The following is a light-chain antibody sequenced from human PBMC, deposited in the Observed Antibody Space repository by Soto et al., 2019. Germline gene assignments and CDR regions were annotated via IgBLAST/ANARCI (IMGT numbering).Light chain of an antibody. CDR1: SSNLGQNP. CDR2: SNS. V-gene: IGLV1-44*01. CDR3: AAWDDSLTGSWV. Sequence: QSVLTQPPSASGTPGQRVTISCSGSSSNLGQNPVPWYQQLPGTAPKLLIYSNSYRPSGVPDRFSGSKSGTSASLAISGVQSADEADYYCAAWDDSLTGSWVFGGGTKLTVL. J-gene: IGLJ3*02.